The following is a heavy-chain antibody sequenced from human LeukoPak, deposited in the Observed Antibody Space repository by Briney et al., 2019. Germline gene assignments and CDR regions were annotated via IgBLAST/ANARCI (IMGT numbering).Heavy chain of an antibody. CDR3: ARVEMATILGIDY. CDR1: GFTFSSYW. CDR2: INSDGSST. J-gene: IGHJ4*02. V-gene: IGHV3-74*01. D-gene: IGHD5-24*01. Sequence: GGSLRLSCAASGFTFSSYWMHWVRQAPGKGLEWVSRINSDGSSTSYADSVKGRFTISRDNAKNTLYLQMNSLRAEETAVYYCARVEMATILGIDYWGQGTLVTVSS.